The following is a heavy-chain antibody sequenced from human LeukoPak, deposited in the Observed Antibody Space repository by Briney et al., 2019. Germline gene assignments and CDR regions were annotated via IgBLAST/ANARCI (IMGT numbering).Heavy chain of an antibody. CDR2: IYYSGST. Sequence: SETLSLTCTVSGGSISSSSYYWGWIRQPPGKGLEWIGYIYYSGSTYYNPSLKSRVTISVDTSKNQFSLKLSSVTAADTAVYYCASRSSDSSGYYQNYWYFDLWGRGTLVTVSS. CDR3: ASRSSDSSGYYQNYWYFDL. V-gene: IGHV4-30-4*08. CDR1: GGSISSSSYY. J-gene: IGHJ2*01. D-gene: IGHD3-22*01.